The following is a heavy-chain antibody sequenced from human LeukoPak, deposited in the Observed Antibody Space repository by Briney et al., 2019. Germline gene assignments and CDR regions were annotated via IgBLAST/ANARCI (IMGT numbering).Heavy chain of an antibody. D-gene: IGHD1-26*01. Sequence: GGSLRLSCAASGFTFSNYGMHWVRQAPGKGLEWVSVISSDGSHKYYADSVRGRFTIPRDNSKKILYLQMDSLRPEDTAVYYCAKPLGGSYLFDRWGQGTLVTVSS. V-gene: IGHV3-30*12. CDR2: ISSDGSHK. J-gene: IGHJ4*02. CDR1: GFTFSNYG. CDR3: AKPLGGSYLFDR.